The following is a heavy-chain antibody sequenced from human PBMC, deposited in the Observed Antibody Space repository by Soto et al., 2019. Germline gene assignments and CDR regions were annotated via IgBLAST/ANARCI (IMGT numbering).Heavy chain of an antibody. D-gene: IGHD2-15*01. CDR2: IKQDGSEK. Sequence: GGSLRLSCAASGFTFSSYWMSWVRQAPGKGLEWVANIKQDGSEKYYVDSVKGRITISRDNAKNSLYLQMNSLRAEDTAVYYCARDLVVVVAATLHYGMDVWGRGTTVTVSS. V-gene: IGHV3-7*05. J-gene: IGHJ6*02. CDR3: ARDLVVVVAATLHYGMDV. CDR1: GFTFSSYW.